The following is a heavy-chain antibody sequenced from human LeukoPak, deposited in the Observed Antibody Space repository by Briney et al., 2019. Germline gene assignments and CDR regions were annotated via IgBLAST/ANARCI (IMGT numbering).Heavy chain of an antibody. D-gene: IGHD4-23*01. J-gene: IGHJ4*02. CDR3: ARCLTGYAGTFEY. CDR2: VYYSGTT. CDR1: GGSVGSFY. V-gene: IGHV4-59*02. Sequence: SETLSLTCSVSGGSVGSFYWSWIRQPPGKGLEWVGYVYYSGTTNYNPSLKSRVTISVDTSRNQFSLKLSGVIAADTAMYYCARCLTGYAGTFEYWGQGTQVTVSS.